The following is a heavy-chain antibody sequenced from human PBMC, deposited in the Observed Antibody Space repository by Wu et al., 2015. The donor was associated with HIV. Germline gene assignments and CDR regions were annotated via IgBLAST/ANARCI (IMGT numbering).Heavy chain of an antibody. V-gene: IGHV1-69*05. CDR1: GGTFSSYA. D-gene: IGHD3-9*01. CDR2: IIPIFTAA. CDR3: ARRLVLAGSASDL. Sequence: QVQLVQSGAEVKKPGSSVKVSCKASGGTFSSYAISWVRQAPGQGLEWMGRIIPIFTAAKYAQKFQGRVTITRDESTGTAYMELKSPTSGDTATYYCARRLVLAGSASDLWGQGTMVAVSS. J-gene: IGHJ3*01.